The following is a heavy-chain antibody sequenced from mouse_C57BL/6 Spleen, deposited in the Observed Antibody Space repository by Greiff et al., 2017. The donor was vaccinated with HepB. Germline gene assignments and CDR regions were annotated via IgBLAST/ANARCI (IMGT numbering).Heavy chain of an antibody. V-gene: IGHV1-9*01. Sequence: VQLQQSGAELMKPGASVKLSCKATGYTFTGYWIEWVKQRPGHGLEWIGEILPGSGSTNYNEKFKGKATFTADTSSNTAYMQLSSLTTEDSDIYYGARRIYYYGSSHFDVWGTGTTVTVSS. D-gene: IGHD1-1*01. CDR2: ILPGSGST. J-gene: IGHJ1*03. CDR1: GYTFTGYW. CDR3: ARRIYYYGSSHFDV.